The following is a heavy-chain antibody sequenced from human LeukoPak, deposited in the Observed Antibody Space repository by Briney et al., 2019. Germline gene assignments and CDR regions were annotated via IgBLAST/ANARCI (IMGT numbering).Heavy chain of an antibody. V-gene: IGHV3-30*03. CDR1: GFTFSSYG. CDR2: ISYDGSNK. Sequence: PGRSLRLSCAASGFTFSSYGMHWVRQAPGKGLEWVAVISYDGSNKYYADSVKGRFTISRDNAKNSLYLQMNSLRAEDTAVYYCARDVMTGAPGADCWGQGTQVTVSS. D-gene: IGHD1-26*01. CDR3: ARDVMTGAPGADC. J-gene: IGHJ4*02.